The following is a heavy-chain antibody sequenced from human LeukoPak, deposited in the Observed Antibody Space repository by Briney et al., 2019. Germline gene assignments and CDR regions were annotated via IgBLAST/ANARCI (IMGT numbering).Heavy chain of an antibody. CDR1: GYTFTSYG. Sequence: ASVKVSCKASGYTFTSYGISWVRQAPGQGLEWMGWISAYNGNTNYAQKLQGRVTMTTDTSTSTAYMELRSLRSDDTAVYYCARGSHGEWEPDEGFDYWGQGTLVTVSS. J-gene: IGHJ4*02. V-gene: IGHV1-18*01. CDR3: ARGSHGEWEPDEGFDY. D-gene: IGHD1-26*01. CDR2: ISAYNGNT.